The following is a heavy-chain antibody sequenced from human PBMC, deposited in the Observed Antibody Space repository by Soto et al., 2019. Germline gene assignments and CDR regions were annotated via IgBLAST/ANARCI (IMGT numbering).Heavy chain of an antibody. CDR1: GGSISSGGYS. V-gene: IGHV4-30-2*01. D-gene: IGHD6-6*01. J-gene: IGHJ4*02. CDR2: IYHSGST. Sequence: QLQLQESGSGLVKPSQTLSLTCAVSGGSISSGGYSWSWIRQPPGKGPEWIGDIYHSGSTYYNPSLKSRVTISVDRSKNQFSLKLSSVTAADTAVYHCASGGYSSSLTPFDYWGQGTLVTVSS. CDR3: ASGGYSSSLTPFDY.